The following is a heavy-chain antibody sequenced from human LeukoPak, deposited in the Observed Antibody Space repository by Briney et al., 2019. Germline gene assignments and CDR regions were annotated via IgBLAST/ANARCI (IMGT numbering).Heavy chain of an antibody. J-gene: IGHJ3*02. CDR1: GFTFSIYV. CDR2: LGGSETST. Sequence: GGSLRLSCAASGFTFSIYVLSWVRQAPGKGLEWVSVLGGSETSTSYADSVKGRFTISRDNSKNTLYLQMNSLRAEDTAVYYCAKDWGGSYHGNAFDIWGQGTMVTVSS. D-gene: IGHD1-26*01. V-gene: IGHV3-23*01. CDR3: AKDWGGSYHGNAFDI.